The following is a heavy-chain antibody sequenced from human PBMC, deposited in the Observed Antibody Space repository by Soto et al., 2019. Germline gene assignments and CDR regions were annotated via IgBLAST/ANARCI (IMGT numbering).Heavy chain of an antibody. CDR3: GIPGAIGHLDY. Sequence: QVRLVQSGAEVKEPGASVKVSCKVSGYSFSEMSMHWVRQTPEKGLERMGSFDGEDGQTMYAQKFQGRVTMTEDTSADTAYMDLSSLRSDDTAVYYCGIPGAIGHLDYWGQGSRVTVSS. J-gene: IGHJ4*02. CDR2: FDGEDGQT. CDR1: GYSFSEMS. V-gene: IGHV1-24*01. D-gene: IGHD2-21*01.